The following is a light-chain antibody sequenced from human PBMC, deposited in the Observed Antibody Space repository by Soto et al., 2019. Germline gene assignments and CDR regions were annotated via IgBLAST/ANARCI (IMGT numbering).Light chain of an antibody. Sequence: QSVLTQPPSVSAAAGQKVTISCSGSSSNIGNNYVSWYQQLPGTAPKLLIYANSNRPSGVPDRFSGSKSGISASLAITGLQAGDEADYYCQSYESSSLSGFVFGSGTKVTVL. CDR2: ANS. V-gene: IGLV1-40*01. J-gene: IGLJ1*01. CDR1: SSNIGNNY. CDR3: QSYESSSLSGFV.